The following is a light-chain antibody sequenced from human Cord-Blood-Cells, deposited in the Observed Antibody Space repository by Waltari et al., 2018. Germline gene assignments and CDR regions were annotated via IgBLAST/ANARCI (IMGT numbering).Light chain of an antibody. V-gene: IGLV2-23*01. J-gene: IGLJ3*02. CDR2: EGS. Sequence: QSALTQPASVSGSPGQSITISCTGTSSDVGCYTLVSWYQQPPGKAPKFMIYEGSKRPSGVSNRFSGSKSGNTASLTISGLQAEDEADYYCCSYAGSWVFGGGTKLTFL. CDR3: CSYAGSWV. CDR1: SSDVGCYTL.